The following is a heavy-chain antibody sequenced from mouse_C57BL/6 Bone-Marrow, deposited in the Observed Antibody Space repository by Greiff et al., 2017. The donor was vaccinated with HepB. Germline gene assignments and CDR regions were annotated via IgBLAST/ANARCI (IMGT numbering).Heavy chain of an antibody. D-gene: IGHD1-1*01. CDR1: GYTFTDYY. J-gene: IGHJ1*03. CDR3: ANVDYGSSYPWYFDV. Sequence: VQLQQSGPELVKPGASVKISCKASGYTFTDYYMNWVKQSHGKSLEWIGDINPNNGGTSYNQKFKGKATLTVDKSSSTAYMELRSLTSEDSAVYYCANVDYGSSYPWYFDVWGTGTTVTVSS. CDR2: INPNNGGT. V-gene: IGHV1-26*01.